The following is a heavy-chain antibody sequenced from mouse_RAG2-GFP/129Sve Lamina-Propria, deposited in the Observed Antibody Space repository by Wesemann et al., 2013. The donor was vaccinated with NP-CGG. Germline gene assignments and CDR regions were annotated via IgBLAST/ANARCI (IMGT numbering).Heavy chain of an antibody. D-gene: IGHD2-1*01. J-gene: IGHJ2*01. V-gene: IGHV5-17*01. CDR2: ISSGSSTI. CDR1: GFTFSDYG. CDR3: ARRYYGNQYYFDY. Sequence: NPGGSLKLSCAASGFTFSDYGMHWVRQAPEKGLEWVAYISSGSSTIYYADTVKGRFTISRDNAKNTLFLQMTSLRSEDTAMYYCARRYYGNQYYFDYWGQGTTLTVSS.